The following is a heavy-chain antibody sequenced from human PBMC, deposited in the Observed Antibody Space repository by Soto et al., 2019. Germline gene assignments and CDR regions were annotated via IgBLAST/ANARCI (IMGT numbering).Heavy chain of an antibody. CDR2: INPGGGSA. Sequence: QVDLVQSGAEVKKPGASVTISCKASGSAITRYYIHWVRQAPGRGLEWMEIINPGGGSASYAQKFQARITKDKDTTTGPDYMDLRSLTTEDTAVYYCARDTSGWSRIGVDVWGQGTTVTVSS. V-gene: IGHV1-46*01. CDR1: GSAITRYY. D-gene: IGHD6-19*01. CDR3: ARDTSGWSRIGVDV. J-gene: IGHJ6*02.